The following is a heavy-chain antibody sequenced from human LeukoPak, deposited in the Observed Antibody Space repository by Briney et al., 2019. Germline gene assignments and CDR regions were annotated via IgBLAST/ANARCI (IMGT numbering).Heavy chain of an antibody. V-gene: IGHV3-9*01. Sequence: PGRSLRLSCAASGFTFDDYAMRWVRQAPGKGLEWVSGISWNSGSIGYADSVKGRFTISRDNAKNSLYLQMNSLRAEDTAVYYCARDDTSVYYYGHWGQGTLVTVSS. CDR3: ARDDTSVYYYGH. CDR1: GFTFDDYA. J-gene: IGHJ4*02. CDR2: ISWNSGSI. D-gene: IGHD3-22*01.